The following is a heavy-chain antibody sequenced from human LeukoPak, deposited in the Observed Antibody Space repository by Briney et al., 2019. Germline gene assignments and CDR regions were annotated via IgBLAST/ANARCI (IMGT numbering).Heavy chain of an antibody. J-gene: IGHJ4*02. Sequence: PGGSLRLSCAASGFTFSSYAMSWVRQAPGKGLEWVSAISGGGGSTYYADSVKGRFTISRDNSKNTLYLQMNSLRAEDTAVYYCAKDRRIAAAGTPDLFDYWGQGTLVTVSS. CDR1: GFTFSSYA. CDR3: AKDRRIAAAGTPDLFDY. V-gene: IGHV3-23*01. CDR2: ISGGGGST. D-gene: IGHD6-13*01.